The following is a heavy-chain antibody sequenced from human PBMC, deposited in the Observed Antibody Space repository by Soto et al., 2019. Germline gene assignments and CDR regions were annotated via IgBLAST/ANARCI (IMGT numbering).Heavy chain of an antibody. Sequence: GASVKVSCKASGYTFSSYHMHWARQAPGQGLEWMGIINPSGGSATYAQKFQGRVTMTRDTSTSTVYMELSSLRSEDKAVYYFARESRPNVLDYWCQGILVTVS. CDR1: GYTFSSYH. CDR3: ARESRPNVLDY. D-gene: IGHD6-6*01. V-gene: IGHV1-46*01. J-gene: IGHJ4*02. CDR2: INPSGGSA.